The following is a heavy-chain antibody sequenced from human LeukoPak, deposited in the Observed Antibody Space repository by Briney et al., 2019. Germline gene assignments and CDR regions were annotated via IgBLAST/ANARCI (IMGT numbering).Heavy chain of an antibody. V-gene: IGHV1-8*01. D-gene: IGHD1-1*01. J-gene: IGHJ5*02. CDR3: ARDINDARNTGGWFDP. CDR2: MNPNSGNT. CDR1: GYTFTSYD. Sequence: GASVKVSCKASGYTFTSYDINWVRQATGQGLEWMGWMNPNSGNTGYAQKFQGRVTMTRNTSISTAYMELSSLRSEDTAVYYCARDINDARNTGGWFDPWGQGTLVTVSS.